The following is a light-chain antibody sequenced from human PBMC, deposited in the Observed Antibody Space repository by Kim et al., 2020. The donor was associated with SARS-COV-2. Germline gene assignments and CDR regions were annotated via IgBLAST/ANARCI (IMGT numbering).Light chain of an antibody. J-gene: IGKJ3*01. V-gene: IGKV4-1*01. CDR2: WAS. CDR1: QSVLYNSNNKNY. CDR3: QQYYSSPPT. Sequence: GTINCKSSQSVLYNSNNKNYLAWYQQKPGQPPKLLIYWASTRESGVPDRFSGSGSGTDFTLTISSLQAEDVAVYYCQQYYSSPPTFGPGTKVDIK.